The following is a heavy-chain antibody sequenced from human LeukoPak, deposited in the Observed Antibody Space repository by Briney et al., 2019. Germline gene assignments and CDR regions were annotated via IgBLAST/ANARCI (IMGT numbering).Heavy chain of an antibody. CDR2: IHPNSGDT. Sequence: GASVKVSCKASGYTFTDHYLHWVRQAPGQGLEWVGWIHPNSGDTQQLQTFQGRVTLTRDKSNSTAYMELTQLTSDDPAVFFRGAHIYLRDDCLPFAQWGQGTLGIV. CDR1: GYTFTDHY. V-gene: IGHV1-2*02. D-gene: IGHD2-21*02. CDR3: GAHIYLRDDCLPFAQ. J-gene: IGHJ4*02.